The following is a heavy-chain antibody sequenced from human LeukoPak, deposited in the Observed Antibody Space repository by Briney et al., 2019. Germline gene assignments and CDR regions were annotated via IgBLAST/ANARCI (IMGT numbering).Heavy chain of an antibody. CDR2: MNPNSGNT. Sequence: ASVTVSCKASGYTFTSYDINWVRQATGQGLEWMGWMNPNSGNTGYAQKFQGRVTMTRNTSISTAYMELSSLRSEDTAVYYCARLGAPRYSSGWYLGYWGQGTLVTVSS. D-gene: IGHD6-19*01. J-gene: IGHJ4*02. V-gene: IGHV1-8*01. CDR3: ARLGAPRYSSGWYLGY. CDR1: GYTFTSYD.